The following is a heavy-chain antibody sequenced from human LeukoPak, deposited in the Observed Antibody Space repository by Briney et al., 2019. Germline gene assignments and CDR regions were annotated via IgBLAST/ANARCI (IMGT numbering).Heavy chain of an antibody. J-gene: IGHJ5*02. Sequence: ASVKVSCKVSGYTLTELSMHWVRQAPGKGLEWMGGFDPEDGETIYAQKFQGRVTMTEDTSTDTAYMELSSLRSEDMAVYYCATQWLRPSPNWFDPWGQGTLVTVSS. D-gene: IGHD5-12*01. CDR1: GYTLTELS. CDR3: ATQWLRPSPNWFDP. CDR2: FDPEDGET. V-gene: IGHV1-24*01.